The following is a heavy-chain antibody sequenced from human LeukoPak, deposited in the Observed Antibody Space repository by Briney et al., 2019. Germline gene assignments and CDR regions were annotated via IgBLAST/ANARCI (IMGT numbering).Heavy chain of an antibody. J-gene: IGHJ4*02. Sequence: PSETLSLTCTVSGGSISSGSYYWSWIRQPAGKGLEWFGRIYTSGSTNYNPSLKSRVTISVDTSKNQFSLKLSSVSAADTAVYYCARVDYYDSSKDYWGQGTLVTVSS. CDR3: ARVDYYDSSKDY. D-gene: IGHD3-22*01. V-gene: IGHV4-61*02. CDR1: GGSISSGSYY. CDR2: IYTSGST.